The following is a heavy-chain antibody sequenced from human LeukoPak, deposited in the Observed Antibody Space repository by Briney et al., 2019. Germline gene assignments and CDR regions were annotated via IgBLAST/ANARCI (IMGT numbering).Heavy chain of an antibody. V-gene: IGHV3-74*01. CDR1: GFTFSSYA. CDR3: ARGDYGDYLASGLFDP. Sequence: GGSLRLSCAASGFTFSSYAMSWVRQAPGKGLVWVSRINGDGSTTRYADSVKGRFTISTDNAKNTLYLQMSSLRAEDTAVYYCARGDYGDYLASGLFDPWGQGVLVTVSS. D-gene: IGHD4-17*01. CDR2: INGDGSTT. J-gene: IGHJ5*02.